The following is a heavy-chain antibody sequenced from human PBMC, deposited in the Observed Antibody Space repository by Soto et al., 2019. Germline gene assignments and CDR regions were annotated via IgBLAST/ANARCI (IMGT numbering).Heavy chain of an antibody. D-gene: IGHD1-20*01. V-gene: IGHV3-23*01. Sequence: DVQLLESGGGLVQPGGSLTLSCAASKFTFSDFAMSWVRQAPGKGLEWVSSIGGRGTDTYYADSVKGRFTISRDHSKTTLFLQMAGLRDEDTAVYYCAKDAVPYNGKWDWFDSWGQGTLVIVSS. CDR1: KFTFSDFA. J-gene: IGHJ5*01. CDR3: AKDAVPYNGKWDWFDS. CDR2: IGGRGTDT.